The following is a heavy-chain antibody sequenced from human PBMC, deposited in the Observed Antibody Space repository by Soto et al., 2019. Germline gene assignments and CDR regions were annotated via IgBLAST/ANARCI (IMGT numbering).Heavy chain of an antibody. Sequence: ASVKVSWKTSEYRFSSYTIHWVRQAPGQRLEWLGWIIPDSGNTNYSQTFQDRLTITSDTSVSTAYMELSSLRSEDTAVYYCARGITLPTPLDYWGQGTLVTVSS. D-gene: IGHD1-20*01. CDR2: IIPDSGNT. CDR1: EYRFSSYT. V-gene: IGHV1-3*01. CDR3: ARGITLPTPLDY. J-gene: IGHJ4*02.